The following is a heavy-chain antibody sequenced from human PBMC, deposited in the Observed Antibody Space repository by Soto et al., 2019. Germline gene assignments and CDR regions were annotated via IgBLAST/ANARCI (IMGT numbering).Heavy chain of an antibody. Sequence: SETLSLTCTVSGGSISSYYWSWIRQPPGKGLEWIGYIYYSGSTNYNPSLKSRVTISVDTSKNQFSLKLSSVTAADTAVYYCARIRYLSVHYYYYMDVWGKGTTVTVSS. CDR2: IYYSGST. V-gene: IGHV4-59*01. D-gene: IGHD3-9*01. J-gene: IGHJ6*03. CDR1: GGSISSYY. CDR3: ARIRYLSVHYYYYMDV.